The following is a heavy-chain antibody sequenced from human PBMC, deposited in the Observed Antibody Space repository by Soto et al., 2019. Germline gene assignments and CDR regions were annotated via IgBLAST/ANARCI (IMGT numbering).Heavy chain of an antibody. Sequence: EVQLLESGGGLVQPGGSLRLSCAASGFTFSFCAMSWVRQAPGKGLKWVSSIRGSGGDTYYADSVRGRFTISRDNSKNTLYLQMNSLRVEDTAEYYCVKGHSDSYYYFEYWGQGTLVTVSS. V-gene: IGHV3-23*01. D-gene: IGHD3-22*01. CDR2: IRGSGGDT. J-gene: IGHJ4*02. CDR1: GFTFSFCA. CDR3: VKGHSDSYYYFEY.